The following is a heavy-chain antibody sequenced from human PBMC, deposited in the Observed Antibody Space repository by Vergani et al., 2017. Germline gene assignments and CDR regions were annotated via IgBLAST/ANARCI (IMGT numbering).Heavy chain of an antibody. J-gene: IGHJ4*02. V-gene: IGHV1-69*01. CDR2: IIPIFGTA. D-gene: IGHD1-26*01. Sequence: QVQLVQSGAEVKKPGSSVKVSCKASGGTFSSYAISWVRQAPGQGLEWMGGIIPIFGTANYAQKFQGRVTITADESTSTAYMELSSLRSEDTAVYYCAWSRVGRSGSYLQIDYWGQGTLVTVSS. CDR3: AWSRVGRSGSYLQIDY. CDR1: GGTFSSYA.